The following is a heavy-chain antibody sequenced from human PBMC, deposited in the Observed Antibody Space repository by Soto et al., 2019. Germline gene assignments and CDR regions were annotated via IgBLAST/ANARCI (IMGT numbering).Heavy chain of an antibody. CDR3: ARGLYGAYGQDF. J-gene: IGHJ4*02. Sequence: EVQLVESGENLVQPGGSLRLSCAASGFTFSSYWIHWVRQAPGKGLVWVSRIKGDEITTNYADSAKGRFTISRDNAKNTVFLQMHSLRAEDTALYYCARGLYGAYGQDFWGQGILVTVSS. CDR2: IKGDEITT. V-gene: IGHV3-74*01. CDR1: GFTFSSYW. D-gene: IGHD4-17*01.